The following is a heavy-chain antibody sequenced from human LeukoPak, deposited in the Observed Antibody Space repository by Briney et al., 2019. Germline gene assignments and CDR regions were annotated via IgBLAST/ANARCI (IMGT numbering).Heavy chain of an antibody. D-gene: IGHD6-13*01. CDR1: GGSFSGYY. CDR3: ARGPSAAGSDKPKANDY. Sequence: SETLSLTCAVYGGSFSGYYWSWIRQPPGKGLEWIGEINHSGSTNYNPSLKSRVTISVDTSKNQFSLKLSSVTAADTAVYYCARGPSAAGSDKPKANDYWGQGTLVTVSS. J-gene: IGHJ4*02. CDR2: INHSGST. V-gene: IGHV4-34*01.